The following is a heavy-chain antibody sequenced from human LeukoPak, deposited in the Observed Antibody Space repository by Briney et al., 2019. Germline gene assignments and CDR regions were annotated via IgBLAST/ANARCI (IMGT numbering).Heavy chain of an antibody. CDR3: ARDKVKGAVYSSPIYGMDV. J-gene: IGHJ6*02. Sequence: GGSLRLSCVASGFTFDDYGMSWVRQAPGKGLEWVSGINWKGGRTGYADSVKGRFTISRDNAKNTLYLQMNSLRAEDTALYHCARDKVKGAVYSSPIYGMDVWGQGTTVTVSS. CDR1: GFTFDDYG. CDR2: INWKGGRT. D-gene: IGHD6-13*01. V-gene: IGHV3-20*01.